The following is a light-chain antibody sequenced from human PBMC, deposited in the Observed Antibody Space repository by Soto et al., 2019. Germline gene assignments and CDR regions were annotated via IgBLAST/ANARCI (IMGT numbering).Light chain of an antibody. Sequence: QSALTQPPSASGTPGQRVTISCSGSSSNIETNTVDWYQHLPGTAPKVLIFNNNQPPSGVPDRFSGSKSGTSASLAISGLQSEDEADYYCAVWDDSLSGMVFGGGTKLTVL. V-gene: IGLV1-44*01. J-gene: IGLJ2*01. CDR2: NNN. CDR3: AVWDDSLSGMV. CDR1: SSNIETNT.